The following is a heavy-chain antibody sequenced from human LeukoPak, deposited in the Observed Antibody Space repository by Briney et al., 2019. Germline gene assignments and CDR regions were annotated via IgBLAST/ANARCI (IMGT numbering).Heavy chain of an antibody. V-gene: IGHV1-2*02. CDR2: INPNSGGT. D-gene: IGHD3-3*01. J-gene: IGHJ4*02. Sequence: ASVKVSCKASGYTFTGYYMHWVRQAPGQGLEWMGWINPNSGGTNYAQKFQGRVTMTRDTSISTAYMELSRLRSDDTAVYYCARVTNYDFWSGYYQSFDYWGQGTLVTVSS. CDR1: GYTFTGYY. CDR3: ARVTNYDFWSGYYQSFDY.